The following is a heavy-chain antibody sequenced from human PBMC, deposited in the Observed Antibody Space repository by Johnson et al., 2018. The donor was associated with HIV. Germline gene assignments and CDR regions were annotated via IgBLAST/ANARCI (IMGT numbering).Heavy chain of an antibody. CDR3: AKDIWAYCGGDCSPGSAFDI. CDR2: ITWDGGST. D-gene: IGHD2-21*01. Sequence: VQLVESGGVVVQPGGSLRLSCAASGFTFDDYAMHWVRQAPGKGLEWVSLITWDGGSTFYPDSLKGRLTISKAKSKDSLYLQMNSLRAEDTALYFCAKDIWAYCGGDCSPGSAFDIWGQGTMVTVSS. J-gene: IGHJ3*02. CDR1: GFTFDDYA. V-gene: IGHV3-43D*03.